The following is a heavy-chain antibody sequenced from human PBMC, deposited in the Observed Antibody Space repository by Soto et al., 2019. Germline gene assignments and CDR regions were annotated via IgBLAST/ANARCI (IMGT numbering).Heavy chain of an antibody. D-gene: IGHD3-22*01. CDR1: GFTFSSYA. CDR3: TRDNTNIDSRLDHYYGMDV. J-gene: IGHJ6*02. Sequence: EVQLLESGGGLVQPGGSLRLSCAASGFTFSSYAMSWVRQAPGKGLEWVSAISGSGGSTYYADSVKGRFTISRDNSKNTLYLQMNSLRAEDTAVYYCTRDNTNIDSRLDHYYGMDVWGQGTTVTVSS. CDR2: ISGSGGST. V-gene: IGHV3-23*01.